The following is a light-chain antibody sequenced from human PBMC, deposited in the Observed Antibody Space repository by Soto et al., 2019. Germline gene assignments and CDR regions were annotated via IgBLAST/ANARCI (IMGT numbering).Light chain of an antibody. J-gene: IGKJ1*01. V-gene: IGKV4-1*01. Sequence: DIVMTQSPDSLAVSLGERATNNCKSSQSILYSSNNKNYLAWYQQKPGQPPKLLIYWASTRESGVPDRFSGSGSGTDFTLTISSLEPEDFAVYYCQQRRSGWTFGHGTKVDIK. CDR3: QQRRSGWT. CDR1: QSILYSSNNKNY. CDR2: WAS.